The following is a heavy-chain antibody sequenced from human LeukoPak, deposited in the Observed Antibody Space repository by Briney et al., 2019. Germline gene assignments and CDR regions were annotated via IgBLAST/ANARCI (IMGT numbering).Heavy chain of an antibody. V-gene: IGHV4-4*07. D-gene: IGHD6-13*01. Sequence: SETLSLTCTVSGGSISSYYWSWIRQPAGKGLEWIGRIYTSGSTNYNPSLKSRVTMSVDKSKNQLSLKLSSVTAADTAVYYCAREDIAAAGNPFDYWGQGTLVTVSS. CDR2: IYTSGST. CDR1: GGSISSYY. CDR3: AREDIAAAGNPFDY. J-gene: IGHJ4*02.